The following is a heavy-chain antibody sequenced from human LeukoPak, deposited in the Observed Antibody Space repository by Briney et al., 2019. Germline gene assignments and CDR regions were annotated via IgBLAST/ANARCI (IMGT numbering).Heavy chain of an antibody. J-gene: IGHJ4*02. CDR2: IIPIFGTA. Sequence: SVKVSCKASGGTFSSHANSWVRQAPGQGLEWMGGIIPIFGTANYAQKFQGRVTITADESTSTAYMELSSLRSEDTAVYYCARDLGVGATVDYWGQGTLVTVSS. D-gene: IGHD1-26*01. CDR3: ARDLGVGATVDY. V-gene: IGHV1-69*01. CDR1: GGTFSSHA.